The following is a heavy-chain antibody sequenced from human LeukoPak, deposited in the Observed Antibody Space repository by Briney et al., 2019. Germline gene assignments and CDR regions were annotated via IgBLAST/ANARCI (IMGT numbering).Heavy chain of an antibody. CDR1: GGTFSSYA. J-gene: IGHJ4*02. D-gene: IGHD6-19*01. V-gene: IGHV1-69*06. CDR2: IIPIFGTA. Sequence: ASVKVSCKASGGTFSSYAISWVRQVPGQGLEWMGGIIPIFGTANFAQKFQGRVTITADKSTSTAYMELSSLRSEDTAVYYCARGDGSGWDFDYWGQGTLVTVSS. CDR3: ARGDGSGWDFDY.